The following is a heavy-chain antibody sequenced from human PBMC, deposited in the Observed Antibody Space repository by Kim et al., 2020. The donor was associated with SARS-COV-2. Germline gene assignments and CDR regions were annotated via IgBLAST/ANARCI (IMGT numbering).Heavy chain of an antibody. D-gene: IGHD3-3*01. CDR3: ASQSGYYSFFDY. V-gene: IGHV4-39*01. Sequence: YYTPSLKSRVTISVDTSKNQFSLELSSVTAADTAVYYCASQSGYYSFFDYWGQGTLVTVSS. J-gene: IGHJ4*02.